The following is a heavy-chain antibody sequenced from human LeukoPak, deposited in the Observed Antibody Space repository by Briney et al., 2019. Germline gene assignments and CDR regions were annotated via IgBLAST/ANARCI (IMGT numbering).Heavy chain of an antibody. CDR2: IYPGDSNT. D-gene: IGHD3-22*01. CDR3: ATVPTGRSEYDNSDYYPYFDF. V-gene: IGHV5-51*01. CDR1: GYSLTSYW. Sequence: GESLKISCKGSGYSLTSYWIAWVRQMPGKGPEWMGIIYPGDSNTRYSPSFQGLVTISADKSISTAYLQWSSLQASDTAIYYCATVPTGRSEYDNSDYYPYFDFWGQGTLVTVSS. J-gene: IGHJ4*02.